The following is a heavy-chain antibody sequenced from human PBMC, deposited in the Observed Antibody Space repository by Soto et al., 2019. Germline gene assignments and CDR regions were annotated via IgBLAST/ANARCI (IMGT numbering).Heavy chain of an antibody. CDR3: ARDSSTTNPV. Sequence: QVQLVQSGAEVRRPGTSVMVSCKTSGYTFTDYDINWVRQATGQGLEWMGWMNPNSGNTGYAQKFRGRGTKSRNTATSTAYMELSSLRSDDTAIYYCARDSSTTNPVWGQGTMVTVSS. D-gene: IGHD2-2*01. V-gene: IGHV1-8*01. CDR1: GYTFTDYD. CDR2: MNPNSGNT. J-gene: IGHJ3*01.